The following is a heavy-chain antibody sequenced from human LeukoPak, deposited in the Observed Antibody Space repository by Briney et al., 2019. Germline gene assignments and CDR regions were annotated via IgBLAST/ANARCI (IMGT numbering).Heavy chain of an antibody. CDR3: ARVRGFWSGYYNY. V-gene: IGHV4-39*07. CDR1: GGSISSSSYY. D-gene: IGHD3-3*01. J-gene: IGHJ4*02. Sequence: PSETLSLTGTVSGGSISSSSYYWGWLRQPPGKGLEWIGSIYYSGSTYYNPSLKSRVTISVDTSKNQFSLKLSSVTAADTAVYYCARVRGFWSGYYNYWGQGTLVTVSS. CDR2: IYYSGST.